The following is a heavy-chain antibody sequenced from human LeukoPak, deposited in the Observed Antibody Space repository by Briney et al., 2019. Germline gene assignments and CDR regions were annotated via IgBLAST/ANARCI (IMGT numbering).Heavy chain of an antibody. J-gene: IGHJ4*02. Sequence: GESLKISCQGSGYSFTSYWIGWVRQMPGKGLEWMGIIYPGDSDTRYSPSFQGQVTISADKSISTAYLQWSSLKASDTAMYYCARGGSLCSSTSCRSSLYYWGQGTLVTVSS. D-gene: IGHD2-2*01. CDR3: ARGGSLCSSTSCRSSLYY. CDR2: IYPGDSDT. CDR1: GYSFTSYW. V-gene: IGHV5-51*01.